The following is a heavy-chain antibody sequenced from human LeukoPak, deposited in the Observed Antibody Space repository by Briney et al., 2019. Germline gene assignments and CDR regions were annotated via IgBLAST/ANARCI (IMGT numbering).Heavy chain of an antibody. CDR3: ASTYYDILTGSSSFDY. V-gene: IGHV4-39*07. J-gene: IGHJ4*02. Sequence: SETLSLTCTVSGGSISSSSYYWGWIRQPPGKGLEWIGSIYYSGSTNYNPSLKSRVTISVDKSKNQFSLKLSSVTAADTAVYYCASTYYDILTGSSSFDYWGQGTLVTVSS. D-gene: IGHD3-9*01. CDR2: IYYSGST. CDR1: GGSISSSSYY.